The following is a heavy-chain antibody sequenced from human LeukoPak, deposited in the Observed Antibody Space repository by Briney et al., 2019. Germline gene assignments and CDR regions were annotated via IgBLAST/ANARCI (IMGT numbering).Heavy chain of an antibody. CDR3: ARYCSSTSCYRFLAWFDP. D-gene: IGHD2-2*01. V-gene: IGHV4-39*07. CDR2: IYYSGST. J-gene: IGHJ5*02. Sequence: SETLSLTCTVSGGSISSSSYYWGWIRQPPGKGLEWIGSIYYSGSTYYNPSLKSRVTISVDTSKNQFSLKLSSVTAADTAGYYCARYCSSTSCYRFLAWFDPWGQGTLVTVSS. CDR1: GGSISSSSYY.